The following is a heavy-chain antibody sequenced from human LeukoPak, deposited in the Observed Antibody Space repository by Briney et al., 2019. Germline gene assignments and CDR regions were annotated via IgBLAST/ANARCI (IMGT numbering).Heavy chain of an antibody. CDR3: ARSGGSLKDQYYFDY. J-gene: IGHJ4*02. Sequence: GGSLRLSCAASGFTFSSYSMNWVRQAPGKGLEWVSFISTSSSYIYYADSVKGRFTISRDNAKNSLYLQMNSLRAEDTAVYYCARSGGSLKDQYYFDYWGQGTLVTVSS. CDR1: GFTFSSYS. V-gene: IGHV3-21*01. D-gene: IGHD1-26*01. CDR2: ISTSSSYI.